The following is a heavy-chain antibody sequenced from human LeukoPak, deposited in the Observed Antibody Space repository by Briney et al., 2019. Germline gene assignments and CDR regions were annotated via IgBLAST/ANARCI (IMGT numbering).Heavy chain of an antibody. V-gene: IGHV3-72*01. CDR1: GFTFSNAW. J-gene: IGHJ4*02. CDR2: TRNKANSYST. Sequence: GGSLRLSCADSGFTFSNAWMSWVRQAPGKGLEWVGRTRNKANSYSTEYAASVKGRFTISRDDSTNSLYLQMNSLKTEDTAVYYCSCGYYYAYWGQGTLVTVSS. D-gene: IGHD3-22*01. CDR3: SCGYYYAY.